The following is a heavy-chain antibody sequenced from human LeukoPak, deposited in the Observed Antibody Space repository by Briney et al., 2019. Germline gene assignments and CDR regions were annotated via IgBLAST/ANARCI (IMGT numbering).Heavy chain of an antibody. CDR2: INPNGGGT. CDR1: GYTFTGYY. V-gene: IGHV1-2*02. Sequence: GASVKVSCKASGYTFTGYYMHWVRQAPGQGLEWMGLINPNGGGTNYAQKFQGRVTMTRDTSISTAYMELRRLRSDDTAVYHCATYSGFNAFAISRQRRMVTVPS. CDR3: ATYSGFNAFAI. D-gene: IGHD1-26*01. J-gene: IGHJ3*02.